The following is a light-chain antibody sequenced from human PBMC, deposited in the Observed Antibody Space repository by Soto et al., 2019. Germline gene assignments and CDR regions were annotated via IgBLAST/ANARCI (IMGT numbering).Light chain of an antibody. CDR1: QGIDNH. J-gene: IGKJ4*01. CDR3: QNCKVALFT. CDR2: AAS. Sequence: DIHMTQSPSSLSSSVGDRVSITCRASQGIDNHLAWYQQKPGKAPKLLIYAASTLQSGVPSRFTGSGSGTDFTLTISSLQPEDAEIYYCQNCKVALFTVGGGTKVDIK. V-gene: IGKV1-27*01.